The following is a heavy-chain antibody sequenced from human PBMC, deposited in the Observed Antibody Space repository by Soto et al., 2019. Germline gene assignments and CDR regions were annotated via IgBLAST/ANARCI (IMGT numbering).Heavy chain of an antibody. D-gene: IGHD2-2*01. CDR3: ATRSGYCRSTSCYYYYGMDV. V-gene: IGHV1-69*01. J-gene: IGHJ6*02. CDR2: IIRIFGTA. Sequence: QVQLVQSGAEVKKPGSSVKVSGKASGGTFSSYAISWVRQAPGQGLEWMGGIIRIFGTANYAQKFQGRVTITADESTSTAYMELSSLTSEDTAVYYCATRSGYCRSTSCYYYYGMDVWGQGPTVPVSS. CDR1: GGTFSSYA.